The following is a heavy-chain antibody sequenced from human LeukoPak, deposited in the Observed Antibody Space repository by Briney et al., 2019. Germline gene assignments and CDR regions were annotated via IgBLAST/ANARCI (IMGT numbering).Heavy chain of an antibody. J-gene: IGHJ3*02. CDR3: ARRASTLKYYYDSSGYPDAFDI. V-gene: IGHV5-51*01. CDR1: GYSFTSYW. CDR2: IYPGDSDT. Sequence: GESLKISCKGSGYSFTSYWIGWVRQMPGKGPEWMGIIYPGDSDTRYSPSFQGQVTISADKSISTAYLQWSSLKASDTAMYYCARRASTLKYYYDSSGYPDAFDIWGQGTMVTVSS. D-gene: IGHD3-22*01.